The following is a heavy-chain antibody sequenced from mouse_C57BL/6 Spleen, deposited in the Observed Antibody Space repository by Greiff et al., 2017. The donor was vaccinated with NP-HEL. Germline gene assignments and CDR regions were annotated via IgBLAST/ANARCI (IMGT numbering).Heavy chain of an antibody. CDR2: INPNNGGT. J-gene: IGHJ4*01. Sequence: VQLQQSGPELVKPGASVKIPCKASGYTFTDYNMDWVKQSHGQSLEWIGDINPNNGGTIYNQKFKGKATLTVDKSSSTAYMELRRLTSEDTAVYYCASSDEGMDYWGQGTSVTVSS. CDR1: GYTFTDYN. CDR3: ASSDEGMDY. V-gene: IGHV1-18*01. D-gene: IGHD1-2*01.